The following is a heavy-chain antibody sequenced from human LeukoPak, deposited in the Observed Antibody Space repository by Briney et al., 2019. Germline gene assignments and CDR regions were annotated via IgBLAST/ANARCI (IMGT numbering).Heavy chain of an antibody. Sequence: PSETLSLTCTVSGGSISTSNYYWGWIRQPPGKGLEWIGNIFYSGSTYYSPSLKSRVTISVDTSKNQFSLKLSSVTAADTAVYYCASYHAWHAFDIWGQGTMATVSS. V-gene: IGHV4-39*07. CDR3: ASYHAWHAFDI. J-gene: IGHJ3*02. D-gene: IGHD1-14*01. CDR1: GGSISTSNYY. CDR2: IFYSGST.